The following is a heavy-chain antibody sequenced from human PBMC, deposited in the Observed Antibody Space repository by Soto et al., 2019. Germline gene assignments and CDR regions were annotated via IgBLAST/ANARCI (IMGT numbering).Heavy chain of an antibody. Sequence: GASVKVSCTASGFTFTSSAVQWVRQARGQRLEWLGWIVVGSGNTNYAQKFQERVTITRDMSTSTAYMELSSLRSEDTAGYYCAAHTDYYESSGITNYWGQGTLVTVSS. J-gene: IGHJ4*02. CDR1: GFTFTSSA. V-gene: IGHV1-58*01. CDR2: IVVGSGNT. CDR3: AAHTDYYESSGITNY. D-gene: IGHD3-22*01.